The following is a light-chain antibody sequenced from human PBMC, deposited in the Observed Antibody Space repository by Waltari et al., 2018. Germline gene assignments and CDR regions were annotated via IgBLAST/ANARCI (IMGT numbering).Light chain of an antibody. Sequence: QSVLTQPPSVSAPPGQKVTISCSGSSSNIGNYLVSWYHQLPGATPKLLIYDNYKRPSGVPDRFSASKSGTSATLDITGRQIGDEADYYCATWDNSLTAVVFGGGTKLTVL. J-gene: IGLJ2*01. V-gene: IGLV1-51*01. CDR1: SSNIGNYL. CDR2: DNY. CDR3: ATWDNSLTAVV.